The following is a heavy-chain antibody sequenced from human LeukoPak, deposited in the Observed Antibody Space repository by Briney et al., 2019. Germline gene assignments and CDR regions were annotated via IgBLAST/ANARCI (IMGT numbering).Heavy chain of an antibody. V-gene: IGHV4-61*02. J-gene: IGHJ4*02. CDR1: GGSISSGSYY. CDR2: VFTTGST. D-gene: IGHD3-22*01. Sequence: SETLSLTCTVSGGSISSGSYYWSWIRQTAGKGLEWIGIVFTTGSTNYNRSLKSRSSISVDKSKNQLLLKLNSVTAADTAVYYCARVDYRTMIVVVMGGYYFDYWGQGTLVTVSS. CDR3: ARVDYRTMIVVVMGGYYFDY.